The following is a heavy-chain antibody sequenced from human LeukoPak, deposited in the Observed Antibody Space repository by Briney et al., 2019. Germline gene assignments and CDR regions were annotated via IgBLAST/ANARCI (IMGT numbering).Heavy chain of an antibody. Sequence: ASVKVSCKASGYTFTSYDINWVRQATGQGLEWMGWMNPNSGNTGYAQKFQGRVTMTRNTSISTAYMELSSLRSEDTAVYYCARHIEAATALHYWGQGTLVTVSS. V-gene: IGHV1-8*01. J-gene: IGHJ4*02. CDR1: GYTFTSYD. D-gene: IGHD2-21*01. CDR2: MNPNSGNT. CDR3: ARHIEAATALHY.